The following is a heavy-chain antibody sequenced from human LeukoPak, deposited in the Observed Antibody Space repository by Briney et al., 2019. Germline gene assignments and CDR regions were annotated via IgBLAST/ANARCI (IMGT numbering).Heavy chain of an antibody. Sequence: GESLKISCKASGYSFTNYWVGWVRQMPGTGLEWMGIIYSGDSDTIYSPSFQGQVTISVDKSINAAYLQWSSLRASDTAVYYCVRVRGGSSSWYFDYWGQGTLVTVSS. CDR2: IYSGDSDT. D-gene: IGHD6-13*01. CDR1: GYSFTNYW. CDR3: VRVRGGSSSWYFDY. J-gene: IGHJ4*02. V-gene: IGHV5-51*01.